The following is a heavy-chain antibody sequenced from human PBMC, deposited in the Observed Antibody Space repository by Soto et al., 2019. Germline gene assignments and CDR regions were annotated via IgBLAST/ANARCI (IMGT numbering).Heavy chain of an antibody. CDR1: GFTFSSYS. CDR3: ARDLDASEYPYYFDY. V-gene: IGHV3-21*01. D-gene: IGHD2-2*01. J-gene: IGHJ4*02. CDR2: ISSSSSYI. Sequence: GGSLRLSCAASGFTFSSYSMNWVRQAPGKGLEWVSSISSSSSYIYYADSVKGRFTISRDNAKNSLYLQMNSLRAEDTAVYYCARDLDASEYPYYFDYWGQGTLVTVSS.